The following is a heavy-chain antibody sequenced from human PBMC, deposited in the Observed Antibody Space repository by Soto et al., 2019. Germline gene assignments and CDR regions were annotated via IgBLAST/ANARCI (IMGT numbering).Heavy chain of an antibody. CDR2: IKQDGSEK. CDR1: GFTFSSYW. CDR3: ARNVSSGWYQHYFDY. D-gene: IGHD6-19*01. Sequence: GGSLRLSCAASGFTFSSYWMSWVRQAPGKGLEWVANIKQDGSEKYYVDSVKGRFTISRDNAKNSLYLQMNSLRAEDTAVYYCARNVSSGWYQHYFDYWGQGTLVTVSS. J-gene: IGHJ4*02. V-gene: IGHV3-7*01.